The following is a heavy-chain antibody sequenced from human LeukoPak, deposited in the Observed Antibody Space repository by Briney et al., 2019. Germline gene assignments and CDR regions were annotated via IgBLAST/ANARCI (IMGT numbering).Heavy chain of an antibody. CDR1: GFTFSSYA. CDR3: AKRGSSGWYVPAGIDY. J-gene: IGHJ4*02. CDR2: ISGSGGST. V-gene: IGHV3-23*01. D-gene: IGHD6-19*01. Sequence: PGGSLRLSCAASGFTFSSYAMSWVRQAPGKGLEWVSAISGSGGSTYYADSVKGRFTISRDNSKNTLYLQMNSLRAEDTAVYYCAKRGSSGWYVPAGIDYRGQGTLVTVSS.